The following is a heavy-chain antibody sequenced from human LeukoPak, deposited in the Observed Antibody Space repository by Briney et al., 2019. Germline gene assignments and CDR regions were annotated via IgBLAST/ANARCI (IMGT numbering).Heavy chain of an antibody. D-gene: IGHD3-22*01. Sequence: GGSLRLSCAASGFIVSSNYMNWVRQTPGKGLEWVSVIYTDGSTYYADSVKGRFTISRDNSKKTLYLQMNSLRTEDTALYYCTREGSGRLIDYWGQRTLVTVSS. V-gene: IGHV3-53*05. CDR2: IYTDGST. CDR1: GFIVSSNY. CDR3: TREGSGRLIDY. J-gene: IGHJ4*02.